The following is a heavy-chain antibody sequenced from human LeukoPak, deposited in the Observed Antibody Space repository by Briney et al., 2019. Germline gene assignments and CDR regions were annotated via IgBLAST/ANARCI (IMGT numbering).Heavy chain of an antibody. CDR1: GFSFNIHG. CDR2: ISSSSSYI. Sequence: GGSLRLSCAASGFSFNIHGMNWVRQAPGKGLEWVPSISSSSSYIYYADSVKGRFTISRDNAKNSLYLQMNSLRAEDTAVYYCARDRPATLAVWGKGTTVTISS. CDR3: ARDRPATLAV. J-gene: IGHJ6*04. V-gene: IGHV3-21*01. D-gene: IGHD2-15*01.